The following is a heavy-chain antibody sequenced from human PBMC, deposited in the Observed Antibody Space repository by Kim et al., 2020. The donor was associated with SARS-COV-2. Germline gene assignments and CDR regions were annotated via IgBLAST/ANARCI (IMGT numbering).Heavy chain of an antibody. Sequence: AESGKGRFTISRDKSKNALYLKRNSLRAEDTAVYYWAKTAWIQLWSDFDDWGQGTLVTVSS. CDR3: AKTAWIQLWSDFDD. D-gene: IGHD5-18*01. V-gene: IGHV3-30*02. J-gene: IGHJ4*02.